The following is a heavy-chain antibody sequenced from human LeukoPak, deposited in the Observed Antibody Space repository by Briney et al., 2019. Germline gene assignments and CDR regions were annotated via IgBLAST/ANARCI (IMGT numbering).Heavy chain of an antibody. J-gene: IGHJ6*02. CDR1: GGTFSSYA. Sequence: GASVQVSCQASGGTFSSYAISWVRQAPGQGLEWMGGIIPIFGTAHYAQKFQGRVTITADESTSTAYMELSSLKSEDTAVYYCASNYYYYGMDVWGQGTTVTVSS. CDR3: ASNYYYYGMDV. V-gene: IGHV1-69*13. CDR2: IIPIFGTA.